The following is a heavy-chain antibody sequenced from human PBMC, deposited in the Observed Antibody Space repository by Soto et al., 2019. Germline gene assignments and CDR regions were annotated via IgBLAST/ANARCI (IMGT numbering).Heavy chain of an antibody. CDR1: GFTFSTYW. CDR2: INFDGSST. Sequence: EVQLVESGGGLVQPGGSLRLSCAASGFTFSTYWMHWVRQAPGKGLVWVSRINFDGSSTSYADSVKGRFTISRDNAKNTLYLQMNSLRAEDTAVYYCVREYTSRYLDTPGYWGQGTLVTVSS. V-gene: IGHV3-74*01. J-gene: IGHJ4*02. D-gene: IGHD3-9*01. CDR3: VREYTSRYLDTPGY.